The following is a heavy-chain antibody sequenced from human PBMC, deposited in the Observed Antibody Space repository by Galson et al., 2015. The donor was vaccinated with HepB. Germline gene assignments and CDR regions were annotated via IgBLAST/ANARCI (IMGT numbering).Heavy chain of an antibody. D-gene: IGHD5-18*01. J-gene: IGHJ4*02. CDR3: ARDRRGEVDTAMAVFDL. Sequence: SLRLSCAASGFVFSHYYMSWIRQAPGKGLEWISYISTSSTFTFYSDSVRGRFTVSRDDAKNSLSLQMNSLTGEDTAVYYCARDRRGEVDTAMAVFDLWGQGTLVTVSS. CDR1: GFVFSHYY. CDR2: ISTSSTFT. V-gene: IGHV3-11*06.